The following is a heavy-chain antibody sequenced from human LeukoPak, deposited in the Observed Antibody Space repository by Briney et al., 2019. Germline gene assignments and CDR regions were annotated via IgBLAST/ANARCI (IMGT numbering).Heavy chain of an antibody. Sequence: GGSLRLSCAASGFTFSSYGMHWVRQAPGKGLEWVAVISYDGSNKYYADSVKGRFTMSRDNSKNTLYLQMNSLRAEDTAVYYCAREGSYYYDSSGYFDAFDIWGQGTMVTVSS. J-gene: IGHJ3*02. D-gene: IGHD3-22*01. CDR1: GFTFSSYG. CDR3: AREGSYYYDSSGYFDAFDI. V-gene: IGHV3-30*19. CDR2: ISYDGSNK.